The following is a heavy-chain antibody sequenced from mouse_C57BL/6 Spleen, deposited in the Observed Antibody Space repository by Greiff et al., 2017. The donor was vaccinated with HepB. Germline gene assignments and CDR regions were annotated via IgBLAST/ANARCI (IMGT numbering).Heavy chain of an antibody. V-gene: IGHV1-47*01. CDR2: FHPYNDDT. Sequence: VQLQPSGAELVKPGASVKLSCKASGYTFTTYPIEWMKQNHGKILAWIGTFHPYNDDTKYNEKFKGTATLTVEKSASTVYLELSRLISDDSAVYYCARKEGYGSFDYWGEGTTRTVSS. J-gene: IGHJ2*01. D-gene: IGHD1-1*01. CDR1: GYTFTTYP. CDR3: ARKEGYGSFDY.